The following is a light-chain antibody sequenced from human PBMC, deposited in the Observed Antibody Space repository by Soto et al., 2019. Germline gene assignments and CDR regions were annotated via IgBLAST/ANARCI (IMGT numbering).Light chain of an antibody. V-gene: IGKV3-20*01. CDR1: QSVSSSY. CDR3: HQYDSSPLT. J-gene: IGKJ4*01. CDR2: GAS. Sequence: ELVLTQSPGTLSLSPGERATLSCRASQSVSSSYLAWYQHKPGQAPRLRIYGASSRATGIPDRFSGSGSGTDFTLTISRLEPKDFAVYYCHQYDSSPLTFGGRTKVESK.